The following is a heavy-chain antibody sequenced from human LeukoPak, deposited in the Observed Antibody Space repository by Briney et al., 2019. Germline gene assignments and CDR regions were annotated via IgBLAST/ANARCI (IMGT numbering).Heavy chain of an antibody. CDR2: IRSKANSYAT. D-gene: IGHD3-10*01. J-gene: IGHJ4*02. CDR3: TKPRGYGSGSYIDY. Sequence: PGGSLRLSCAASGFTFSGSAMHWVRQASGKGLEWVGRIRSKANSYATAYAASVEGRFTISRDDSKNTAYLQMNSLKTEDTAVYYCTKPRGYGSGSYIDYWGQGTLVTVSS. CDR1: GFTFSGSA. V-gene: IGHV3-73*01.